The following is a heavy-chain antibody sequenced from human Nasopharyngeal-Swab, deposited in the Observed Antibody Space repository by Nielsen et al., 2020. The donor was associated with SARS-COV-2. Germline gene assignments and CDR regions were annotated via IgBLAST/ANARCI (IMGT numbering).Heavy chain of an antibody. CDR2: ISAYNGNT. CDR1: GYTFTSYG. J-gene: IGHJ6*03. Sequence: ASVKVSCKASGYTFTSYGISWVRQAPGQGLEWMGWISAYNGNTNYAQKLQGRVTMTTDTSTSTAYMELRSLRSDDTAVYYCARSRILTEMDYYYMDVWGKGTTVTVSS. CDR3: ARSRILTEMDYYYMDV. V-gene: IGHV1-18*04. D-gene: IGHD2-15*01.